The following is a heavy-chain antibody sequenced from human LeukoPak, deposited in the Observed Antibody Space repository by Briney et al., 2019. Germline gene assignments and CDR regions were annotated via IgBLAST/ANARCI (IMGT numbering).Heavy chain of an antibody. CDR1: GFTFSSYE. CDR3: ARESLLWFGELSSPFDY. J-gene: IGHJ4*02. Sequence: GGSLRLSCAASGFTFSSYEMNWVRQAPGKGLEWVSYISSSGSTIYYADSVKGRFTISRDNAKNSLYLQMNSLRAEDPAVYYCARESLLWFGELSSPFDYWGQGTLVTVSS. CDR2: ISSSGSTI. V-gene: IGHV3-48*03. D-gene: IGHD3-10*01.